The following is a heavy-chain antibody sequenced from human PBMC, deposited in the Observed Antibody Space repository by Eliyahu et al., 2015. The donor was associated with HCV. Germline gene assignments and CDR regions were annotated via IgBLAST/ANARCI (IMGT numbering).Heavy chain of an antibody. J-gene: IGHJ4*02. D-gene: IGHD3-10*01. Sequence: QVQFVQSGAEVKKPGASVRLSCKASGYSFTDYYVHWVRQAPGQGPEWLGLINPSGGSTDFAHKFRGRVMMTRDTSANTVYMELSSLRSEDTAMYYCARGAIYGSGSDVFDYWGQGTLVIVSS. CDR2: INPSGGST. V-gene: IGHV1-46*01. CDR1: GYSFTDYY. CDR3: ARGAIYGSGSDVFDY.